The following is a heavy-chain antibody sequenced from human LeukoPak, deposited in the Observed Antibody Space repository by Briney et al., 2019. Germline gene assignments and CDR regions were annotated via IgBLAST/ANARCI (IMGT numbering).Heavy chain of an antibody. V-gene: IGHV3-15*01. CDR1: GFTFSNAW. J-gene: IGHJ1*01. Sequence: GGSLRLSCAASGFTFSNAWMSWVRQAPGKGLEWVGRIKSKTDGGTTDYAAPVKGRFTISSDDSKNTLYLQMNSLKTEDTAVYYCTTVDGYCSSTSCYSHFQHWGQGTLVTVSS. D-gene: IGHD2-2*01. CDR3: TTVDGYCSSTSCYSHFQH. CDR2: IKSKTDGGTT.